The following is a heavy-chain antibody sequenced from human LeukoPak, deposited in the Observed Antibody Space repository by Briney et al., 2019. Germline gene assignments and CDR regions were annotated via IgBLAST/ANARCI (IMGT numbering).Heavy chain of an antibody. CDR1: GFTFNNAW. V-gene: IGHV3-15*07. J-gene: IGHJ4*02. D-gene: IGHD2-8*01. CDR3: TRGVTIVPDY. Sequence: GGSLRLSCAASGFTFNNAWMNWVRQAPGKGLEWVGRVKSKTDGGTTDYAALVEGRFTISRDDSKNTLYLQMNSLRVEDTAVYYCTRGVTIVPDYWGQGTLVTVSS. CDR2: VKSKTDGGTT.